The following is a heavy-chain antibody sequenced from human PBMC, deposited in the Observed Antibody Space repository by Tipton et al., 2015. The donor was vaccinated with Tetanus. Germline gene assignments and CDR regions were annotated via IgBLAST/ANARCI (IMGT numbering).Heavy chain of an antibody. J-gene: IGHJ4*02. D-gene: IGHD3-3*01. CDR1: GGSISSSSYH. CDR3: ARGGLTPYEKDY. V-gene: IGHV4-39*07. CDR2: IYYSGST. Sequence: TLSLTCTVSGGSISSSSYHWGWIRQPPGKGLEWIGSIYYSGSTYYNPSLKSRVTISVDTSKNQFSLKLSSVTAADTAVYYCARGGLTPYEKDYWGQGTLVTVSS.